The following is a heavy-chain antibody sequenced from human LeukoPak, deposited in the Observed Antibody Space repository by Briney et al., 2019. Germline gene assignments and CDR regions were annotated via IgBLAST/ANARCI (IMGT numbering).Heavy chain of an antibody. J-gene: IGHJ4*02. CDR3: ATNGGGDSGYGNFDY. CDR1: GFTFDDYA. D-gene: IGHD5-12*01. Sequence: GGSLRLSCAVSGFTFDDYAMHWVRLVPGKGLEWVSGISWDSDTIGYGDSVKGRFTISRDNAKNSLYLQMNSLRPEDTALYYCATNGGGDSGYGNFDYWGQGTLVTVSS. V-gene: IGHV3-9*01. CDR2: ISWDSDTI.